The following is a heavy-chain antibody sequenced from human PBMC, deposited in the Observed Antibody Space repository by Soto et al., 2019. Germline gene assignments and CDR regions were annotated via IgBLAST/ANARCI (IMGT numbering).Heavy chain of an antibody. CDR2: IYSGGST. CDR3: ARAGDYGDYEPHAFDI. J-gene: IGHJ3*02. Sequence: GGSLRLSCAASGFTVSSNYMSWVRQAPGKGLEWVSVIYSGGSTYYADSVKGRFTISRDNSKNTLYLQMNSLRAEDTAVYYCARAGDYGDYEPHAFDIWGQGTMVTVSS. V-gene: IGHV3-66*01. CDR1: GFTVSSNY. D-gene: IGHD4-17*01.